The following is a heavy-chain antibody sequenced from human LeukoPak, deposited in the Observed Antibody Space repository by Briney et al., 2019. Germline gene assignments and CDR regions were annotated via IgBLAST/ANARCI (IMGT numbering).Heavy chain of an antibody. CDR2: ISYDGSNK. J-gene: IGHJ5*02. D-gene: IGHD3-22*01. CDR3: AKDYYDSSGPPYNWFDP. CDR1: GFTFSSYG. V-gene: IGHV3-30*18. Sequence: GGSLRLSCAASGFTFSSYGMHWVRQAPGKGLEWVAVISYDGSNKYYADSVKGRFTISRDNSKNTLYLQMNSLRAEDTAVYYCAKDYYDSSGPPYNWFDPWGQGTLVTVSS.